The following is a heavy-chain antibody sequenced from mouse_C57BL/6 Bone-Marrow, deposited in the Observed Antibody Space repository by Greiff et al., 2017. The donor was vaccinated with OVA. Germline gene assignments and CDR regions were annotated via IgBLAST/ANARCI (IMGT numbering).Heavy chain of an antibody. J-gene: IGHJ2*01. CDR3: ARGAFPYYGSSLFDY. V-gene: IGHV1-78*01. Sequence: QVQLKESDAELVKPGASVKISCKVSGYTFTDHTIHWMKQRPEQGLEWIGYIYPRDGSTKYNEKFKGKATLTADKSYSTAYMQLNSLTSEDSAVYFCARGAFPYYGSSLFDYWGQGTTLTVSS. D-gene: IGHD1-1*01. CDR1: GYTFTDHT. CDR2: IYPRDGST.